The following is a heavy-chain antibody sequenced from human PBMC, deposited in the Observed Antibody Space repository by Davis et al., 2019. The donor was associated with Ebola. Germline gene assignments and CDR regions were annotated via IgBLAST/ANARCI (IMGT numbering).Heavy chain of an antibody. Sequence: ASVKVSCKASGGTFSSYGISWVRQAPGQGLEWMGRISAYNGATEYAQNFQGRVTMTTDTSTTTAYMELRGPRSDDTATFYCARARYYDSSGYPNYFDFWGQGTLVTVSS. CDR3: ARARYYDSSGYPNYFDF. D-gene: IGHD3-22*01. V-gene: IGHV1-18*01. J-gene: IGHJ4*02. CDR1: GGTFSSYG. CDR2: ISAYNGAT.